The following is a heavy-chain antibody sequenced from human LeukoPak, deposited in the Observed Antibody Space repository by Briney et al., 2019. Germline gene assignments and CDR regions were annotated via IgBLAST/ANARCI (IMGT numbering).Heavy chain of an antibody. D-gene: IGHD3-10*01. V-gene: IGHV5-51*01. CDR1: GYSFTSYW. CDR3: ASSYGSGSYYGAPFDY. CDR2: IYPGDSDT. Sequence: GESLKISCKGSGYSFTSYWIGWVRQMPGKGLEWMGIIYPGDSDTRYSPSFQGQVAISADKSISTAYLQWSSLKASDTAMYYCASSYGSGSYYGAPFDYWGQGTLVTVSS. J-gene: IGHJ4*02.